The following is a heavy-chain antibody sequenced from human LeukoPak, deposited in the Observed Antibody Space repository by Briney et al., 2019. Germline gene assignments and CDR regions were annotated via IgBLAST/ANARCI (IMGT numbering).Heavy chain of an antibody. CDR3: AREERYFDN. V-gene: IGHV4-61*01. J-gene: IGHJ4*02. Sequence: SETLSLTRTVSGGSVSSGSHYRSWIRQPPGKGLEWIGYIFYSGNTNYNPSLRSRVTISLDTSKNQLSLKLSSVTAADTAVYYCAREERYFDNWGQGTLVTVSS. CDR1: GGSVSSGSHY. CDR2: IFYSGNT. D-gene: IGHD1-26*01.